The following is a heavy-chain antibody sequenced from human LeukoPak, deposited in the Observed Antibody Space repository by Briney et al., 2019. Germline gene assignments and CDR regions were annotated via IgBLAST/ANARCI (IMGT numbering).Heavy chain of an antibody. CDR1: GFTFSSYA. D-gene: IGHD6-13*01. CDR3: AKDLHIAAAGFLDY. Sequence: PGGSLRLSCAASGFTFSSYAMSWVRQAPGKGLEWVSAISGSGGSTYYADSVKGRFTISRDNSKNTLYLQMNSLRAVDTAVYYCAKDLHIAAAGFLDYWGQGTLVTVSS. J-gene: IGHJ4*02. V-gene: IGHV3-23*01. CDR2: ISGSGGST.